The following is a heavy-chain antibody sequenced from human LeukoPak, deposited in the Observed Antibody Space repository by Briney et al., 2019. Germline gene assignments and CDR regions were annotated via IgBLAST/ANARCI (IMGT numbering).Heavy chain of an antibody. CDR3: AKDTSIGRYCTNGVCSPFDY. J-gene: IGHJ4*02. CDR1: GFTFSSYA. V-gene: IGHV3-23*01. CDR2: ISDTGATT. D-gene: IGHD2-8*01. Sequence: GGSLTLSCAGSGFTFSSYAMSWVRQAPGKGLEWVSAISDTGATTYDADSVKGRFTISRDNSRSTLYLQMNSLRAEDTALYYCAKDTSIGRYCTNGVCSPFDYWGQETLVTVSS.